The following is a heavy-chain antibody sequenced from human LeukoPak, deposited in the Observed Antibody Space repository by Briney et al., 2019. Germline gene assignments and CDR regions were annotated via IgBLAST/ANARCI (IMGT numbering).Heavy chain of an antibody. V-gene: IGHV4-59*01. CDR1: GHSIINSYY. CDR3: ARSYFGSGTFNGFDY. J-gene: IGHJ4*02. D-gene: IGHD3-10*01. Sequence: SETLSLTCTVSGHSIINSYYWSWIRQPPRKGLEWIGYIYYSGSTNYNPSLKSRVTISVDTSKNQFSLKLSSVTAADTAVYYCARSYFGSGTFNGFDYWGQGTLVTVSS. CDR2: IYYSGST.